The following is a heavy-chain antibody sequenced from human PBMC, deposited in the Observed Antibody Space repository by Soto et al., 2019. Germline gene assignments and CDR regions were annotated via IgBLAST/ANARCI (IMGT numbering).Heavy chain of an antibody. J-gene: IGHJ4*02. CDR3: ARHEWARVLVTTGFEF. CDR1: GGTFSSYA. Sequence: SVKVSCKASGGTFSSYAISWVRQAPGQGLEWMGGIIPIFGTANYAQKFQGRVTITADESTSTAYMELSSLRSEDTAVYYCARHEWARVLVTTGFEFWGEGTLVTVSS. CDR2: IIPIFGTA. D-gene: IGHD3-22*01. V-gene: IGHV1-69*13.